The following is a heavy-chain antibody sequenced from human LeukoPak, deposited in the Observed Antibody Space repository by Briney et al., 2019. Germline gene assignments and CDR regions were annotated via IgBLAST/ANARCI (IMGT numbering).Heavy chain of an antibody. CDR3: ARDLPYVDQAYYYYGMDV. Sequence: GGFLRLSCAASGFTFSDYYMSWIRQAPGKGLEWVSYISSSGSTIYYADSVKGRFTISRDNAKNSLYLQMTSLRAEDTAVYYCARDLPYVDQAYYYYGMDVWGQGTTVTVSS. CDR1: GFTFSDYY. CDR2: ISSSGSTI. J-gene: IGHJ6*02. D-gene: IGHD4-17*01. V-gene: IGHV3-11*01.